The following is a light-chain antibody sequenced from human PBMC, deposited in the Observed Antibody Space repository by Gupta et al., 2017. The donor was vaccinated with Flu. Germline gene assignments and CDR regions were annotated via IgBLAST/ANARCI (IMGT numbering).Light chain of an antibody. CDR2: EVS. Sequence: SITISSTETSGDVGGNNFVSWYHPHPAKALKLMIYEVSNRPSGVAARFSGSKSGNTASLTISELPDEDEADYYCSSYTSSGTLVFGGGTKLTVL. CDR3: SSYTSSGTLV. V-gene: IGLV2-14*01. CDR1: SGDVGGNNF. J-gene: IGLJ2*01.